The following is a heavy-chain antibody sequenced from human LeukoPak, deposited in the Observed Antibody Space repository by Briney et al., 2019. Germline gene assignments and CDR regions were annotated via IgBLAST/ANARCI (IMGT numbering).Heavy chain of an antibody. V-gene: IGHV1-46*01. CDR3: AREYCSGGSCYSFDY. CDR1: GYTFTSYY. Sequence: WASVKVSCKASGYTFTSYYMHWVRQAPGQGFEWMGIINPSGGSTSYAQKFQGRVTMTRDTSTSTVYMELSSLRSEDTAVYYCAREYCSGGSCYSFDYWGQGTLVTVSS. J-gene: IGHJ4*02. D-gene: IGHD2-15*01. CDR2: INPSGGST.